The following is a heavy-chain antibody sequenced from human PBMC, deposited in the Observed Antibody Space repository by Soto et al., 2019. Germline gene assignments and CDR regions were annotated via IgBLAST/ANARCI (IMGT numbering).Heavy chain of an antibody. V-gene: IGHV1-3*01. D-gene: IGHD3-3*01. CDR3: ARYEFAY. CDR2: INAGNGNT. Sequence: RHWVRQAPGQRLEWMGWINAGNGNTKYSQKFQGRVTITRDTSASTAYMELSSLRSEDKDVYYCARYEFAYWGQGTLVIVFS. J-gene: IGHJ4*02.